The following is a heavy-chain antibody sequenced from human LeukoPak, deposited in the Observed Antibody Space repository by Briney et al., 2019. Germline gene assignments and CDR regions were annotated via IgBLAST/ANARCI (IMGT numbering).Heavy chain of an antibody. Sequence: SVKVSCKASGGTFSSYAISWVRQAPGQGLEWMGGIIPIFGTANYVQKFQGRVTITTDESTSTAYMELSSLRSEDTAVYYCARDGARVDSSGYYQFDYWGQGTLVTVSS. CDR2: IIPIFGTA. CDR1: GGTFSSYA. D-gene: IGHD3-22*01. V-gene: IGHV1-69*05. CDR3: ARDGARVDSSGYYQFDY. J-gene: IGHJ4*02.